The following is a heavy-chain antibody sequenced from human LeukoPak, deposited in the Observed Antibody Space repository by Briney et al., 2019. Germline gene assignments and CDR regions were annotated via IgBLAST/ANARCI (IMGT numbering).Heavy chain of an antibody. CDR2: IRYDGTSK. D-gene: IGHD3-10*01. CDR1: GFTFSNYG. Sequence: GGSPRLSCIASGFTFSNYGMCWVRQAPGKGLEWVAFIRYDGTSKYYADSVKGRFTISRDNSKNTKNTLYLQMNSLRAEDTAMYYCAKDSGSANAFDIWGQGTMVTVSS. V-gene: IGHV3-30*02. J-gene: IGHJ3*02. CDR3: AKDSGSANAFDI.